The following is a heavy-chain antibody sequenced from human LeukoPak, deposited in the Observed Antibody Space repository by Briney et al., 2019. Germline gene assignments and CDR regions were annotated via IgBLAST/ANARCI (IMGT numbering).Heavy chain of an antibody. CDR3: AKDQWGGRSCSSTRCYTPLYYYYGMDV. Sequence: GRSLRLSCAASGLTFSSYGMHWVRQAPGKGLEWVAVISYDGSNKYYADSVKGRFTISRDNSKNTLYLQMNSLRAEDTAVYYCAKDQWGGRSCSSTRCYTPLYYYYGMDVWGQGTTVTVSS. J-gene: IGHJ6*02. CDR1: GLTFSSYG. CDR2: ISYDGSNK. V-gene: IGHV3-30*18. D-gene: IGHD2-2*02.